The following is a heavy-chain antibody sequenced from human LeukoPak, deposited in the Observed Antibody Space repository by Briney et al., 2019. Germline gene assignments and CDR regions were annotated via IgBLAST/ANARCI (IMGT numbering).Heavy chain of an antibody. CDR3: TRGLGSGTYTDYYMDV. D-gene: IGHD3-10*01. Sequence: GGSLRLSCAASGFIASGGYMSWVRQRAGEGRGWVAIIYSGSRTYYADSVEGRFIISRDHSRNTVYLQMSTLRPEDTAVYYCTRGLGSGTYTDYYMDVWGKGTTVIVSS. J-gene: IGHJ6*03. V-gene: IGHV3-53*01. CDR2: IYSGSRT. CDR1: GFIASGGY.